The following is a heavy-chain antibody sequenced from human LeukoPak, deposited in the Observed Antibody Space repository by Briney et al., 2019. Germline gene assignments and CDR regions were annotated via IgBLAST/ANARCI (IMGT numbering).Heavy chain of an antibody. V-gene: IGHV1-2*02. CDR1: GYTFTGYY. D-gene: IGHD2-2*01. CDR3: ARDGNIVVVPAAMVVGIWFYP. J-gene: IGHJ5*02. CDR2: INPNSGGT. Sequence: ASVNVSYTSSGYTFTGYYMHWVRQAPGQGLEWMGLINPNSGGTNYAQKFQGRVTMTRDTSISTGYMELSRLRSDDTAVYYCARDGNIVVVPAAMVVGIWFYPWGQGTLVTVSS.